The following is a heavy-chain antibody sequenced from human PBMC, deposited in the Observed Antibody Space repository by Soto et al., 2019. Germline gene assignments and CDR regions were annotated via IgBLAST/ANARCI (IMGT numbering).Heavy chain of an antibody. J-gene: IGHJ5*02. V-gene: IGHV1-18*01. CDR3: ARDGGAKDRFDP. CDR2: ISAYNGNT. D-gene: IGHD4-17*01. Sequence: PGQGLEWMGWISAYNGNTNYAQKPQGRVTMPTDTSTNTAYMEMRSLRSDDTAVFYCARDGGAKDRFDPWGQANLVTVSS.